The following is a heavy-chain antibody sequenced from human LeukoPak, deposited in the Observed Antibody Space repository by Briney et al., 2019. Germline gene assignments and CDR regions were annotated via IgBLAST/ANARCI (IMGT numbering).Heavy chain of an antibody. D-gene: IGHD2-15*01. CDR2: INSDGSST. CDR3: ARTRGDCSGGSCYFDAFDI. CDR1: GFTFSSYW. J-gene: IGHJ3*02. V-gene: IGHV3-74*01. Sequence: GGSLRLSCAASGFTFSSYWMHWVRQSPGKGLLWVSRINSDGSSTTYADSVQGRFTISRDNAKNTLYLQMNSLRAEDTAVYYCARTRGDCSGGSCYFDAFDIWGQGTMATVSS.